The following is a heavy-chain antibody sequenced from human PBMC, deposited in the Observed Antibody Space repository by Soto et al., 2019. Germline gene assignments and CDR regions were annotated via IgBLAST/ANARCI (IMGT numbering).Heavy chain of an antibody. CDR3: ARGSPEGTMVRGVTISSSEGMDV. Sequence: SETLSLTCAVYGGSLSGYYWSWIRQPPGKGLEWIGEINHSGSTNYNPSLKSRVTISVDTSKNQFSLKLSSVTAADTAVYYCARGSPEGTMVRGVTISSSEGMDVWGQGTTVTVS. J-gene: IGHJ6*02. V-gene: IGHV4-34*01. D-gene: IGHD3-10*01. CDR2: INHSGST. CDR1: GGSLSGYY.